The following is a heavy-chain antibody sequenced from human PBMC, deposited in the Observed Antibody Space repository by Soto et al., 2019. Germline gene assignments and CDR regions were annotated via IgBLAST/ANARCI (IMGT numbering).Heavy chain of an antibody. D-gene: IGHD1-1*01. J-gene: IGHJ4*02. CDR3: ARGPGNSGAAYPGAVDY. Sequence: SETLSLTCAVYGGSFSGYYWSWIRQPPGKGLEWIGEINHSGSTNYNPSLKSRVTISVDTSKNQCSLKLSSVTAADTAVYYCARGPGNSGAAYPGAVDYWGQGTLVTVSS. CDR1: GGSFSGYY. CDR2: INHSGST. V-gene: IGHV4-34*01.